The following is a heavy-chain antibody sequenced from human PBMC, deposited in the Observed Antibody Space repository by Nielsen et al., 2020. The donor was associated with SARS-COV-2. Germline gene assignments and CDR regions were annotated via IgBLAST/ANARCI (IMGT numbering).Heavy chain of an antibody. CDR3: ARRHMIPFGAGTYHFDF. CDR2: IYPGDSET. J-gene: IGHJ4*02. D-gene: IGHD3-16*01. Sequence: GGSLRPSCEASGYRFTSYWIAWVRQRPGKGLEWMGIIYPGDSETKYSPSFQGQVTMSVDKSLRTAYLQWRTLKASDTAMYYCARRHMIPFGAGTYHFDFWGQGTLVTVSS. V-gene: IGHV5-51*01. CDR1: GYRFTSYW.